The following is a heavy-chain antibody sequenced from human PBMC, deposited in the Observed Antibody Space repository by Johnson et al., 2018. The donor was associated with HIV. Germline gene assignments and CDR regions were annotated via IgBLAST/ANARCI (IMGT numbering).Heavy chain of an antibody. Sequence: VQLVESGGGVVQPGRSLRLSCAVSGFTFSSYDMHWVRQGTGKGLEWVSDIGTAGDTYYPGSVKGRFTISRENAKNSLYLQMNSLRAEDTAIYYCARLPVTTNSEDAFDIWGQGTMVTVSS. J-gene: IGHJ3*02. CDR1: GFTFSSYD. CDR3: ARLPVTTNSEDAFDI. D-gene: IGHD4-17*01. CDR2: IGTAGDT. V-gene: IGHV3-13*01.